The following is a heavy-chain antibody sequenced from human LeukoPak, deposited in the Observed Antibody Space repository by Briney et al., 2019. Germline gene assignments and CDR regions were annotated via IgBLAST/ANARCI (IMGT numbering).Heavy chain of an antibody. Sequence: GGSLRLSCAASGFTFSSYAMSWVRQAPGQGLEWVSAISGSGGSTYYADSVKGRFTISRDNSKNTVYLQMNSLRAEDTAVYYCARGGVIPAATLFGYWGQGTLVTVSS. V-gene: IGHV3-23*01. CDR2: ISGSGGST. J-gene: IGHJ4*02. CDR3: ARGGVIPAATLFGY. D-gene: IGHD2-2*01. CDR1: GFTFSSYA.